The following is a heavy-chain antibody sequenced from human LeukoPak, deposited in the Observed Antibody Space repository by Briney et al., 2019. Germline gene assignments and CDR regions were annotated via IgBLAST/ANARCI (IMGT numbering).Heavy chain of an antibody. CDR3: AKDSGAVYYYYGMDV. D-gene: IGHD3-10*01. J-gene: IGHJ6*02. CDR2: ISWNSGSI. CDR1: GFTFDDYA. Sequence: GGSLRLSCAASGFTFDDYAMPWVRQAPGKGLEWVSGISWNSGSIGYADSVKGRFTISRDNAKTSLYLQMNSLRAEDTALYYCAKDSGAVYYYYGMDVWGQGTTVTVSS. V-gene: IGHV3-9*01.